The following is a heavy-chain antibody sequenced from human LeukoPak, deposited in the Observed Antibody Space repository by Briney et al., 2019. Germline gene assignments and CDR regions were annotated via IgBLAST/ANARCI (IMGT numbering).Heavy chain of an antibody. CDR3: ARDHYDSSGYRLDY. V-gene: IGHV3-48*02. D-gene: IGHD3-22*01. CDR2: ISSSSSTI. Sequence: PGGSLRLSCAASGFTFSSYSMNWVRQAPGQGLERISYISSSSSTIYYADSVKGRFTISRDNAKDSLYLQMNSLSDEDTAVYYCARDHYDSSGYRLDYWGQGTLVTVSS. CDR1: GFTFSSYS. J-gene: IGHJ4*02.